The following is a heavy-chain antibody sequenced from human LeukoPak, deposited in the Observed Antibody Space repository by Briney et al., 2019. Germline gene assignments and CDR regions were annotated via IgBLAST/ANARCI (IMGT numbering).Heavy chain of an antibody. CDR1: GFIFDDYA. V-gene: IGHV3-9*01. D-gene: IGHD3-3*01. CDR2: IHWNSGSM. Sequence: GGSLRLSCAASGFIFDDYAMHWVRQAPGKGLGWVSGIHWNSGSMGYADSVKGRFTISRDNAKNSLYLQMNNLRAEDTALYYCAKGSNYDFWSGYYFDYWGQGALVTVSS. CDR3: AKGSNYDFWSGYYFDY. J-gene: IGHJ4*02.